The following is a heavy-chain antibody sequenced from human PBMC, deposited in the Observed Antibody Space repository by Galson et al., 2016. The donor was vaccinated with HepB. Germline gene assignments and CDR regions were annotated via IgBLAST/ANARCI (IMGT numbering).Heavy chain of an antibody. D-gene: IGHD1-26*01. J-gene: IGHJ4*02. V-gene: IGHV1-24*01. Sequence: SVKVSCKVSGNTLSQLAMSWVRQTPGKGLEWMGGFDPKDGATSYAEKFQGRVTMTEDRSTDTAYMELSSLISEDTALYYCASLSGSYYGHWGQGTPVTVSS. CDR1: GNTLSQLA. CDR2: FDPKDGAT. CDR3: ASLSGSYYGH.